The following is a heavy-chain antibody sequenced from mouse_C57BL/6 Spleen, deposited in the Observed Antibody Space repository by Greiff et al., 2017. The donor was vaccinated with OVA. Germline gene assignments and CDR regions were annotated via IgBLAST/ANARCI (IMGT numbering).Heavy chain of an antibody. Sequence: DVHLVESEGGLVQPGSSMKLSCTASGFTFSDYYMAWVRQVPEKGLEWVANINYDGSSTYYLDSLKSRFIISRDNAKNILYLQMSSLKSEDTATYYCARDQGDYDVDFAYWGQGTLVTVSA. V-gene: IGHV5-16*01. D-gene: IGHD2-4*01. CDR1: GFTFSDYY. CDR2: INYDGSST. J-gene: IGHJ3*01. CDR3: ARDQGDYDVDFAY.